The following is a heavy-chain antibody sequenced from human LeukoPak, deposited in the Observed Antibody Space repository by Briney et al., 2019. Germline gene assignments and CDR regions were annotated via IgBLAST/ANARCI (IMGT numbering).Heavy chain of an antibody. Sequence: PGGSLRPSCAASGFTVSSNYMSWVRQAPGKGLEWVSVIYSGGSTYYADSVKGRFIISRDNSKNTLYLQMNSLRAEDTAVYYCARDRMVRYAFDIWGQGTMVTVSS. CDR2: IYSGGST. CDR3: ARDRMVRYAFDI. J-gene: IGHJ3*02. CDR1: GFTVSSNY. V-gene: IGHV3-53*01. D-gene: IGHD3-10*01.